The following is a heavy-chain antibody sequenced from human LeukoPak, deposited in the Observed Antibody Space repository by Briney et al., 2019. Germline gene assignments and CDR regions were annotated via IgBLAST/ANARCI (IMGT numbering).Heavy chain of an antibody. V-gene: IGHV3-21*01. CDR2: ISSSSSYI. CDR3: ARGSGDSVAGLN. J-gene: IGHJ4*02. Sequence: PGGSLRLSCAASGFTFSSYSMNWVRQAPGKGLEWVSSISSSSSYIYYADSVKGRFTISRDNAKNSLYLQMNSLRAEDTAVYYCARGSGDSVAGLNWGQGTLVTVSS. D-gene: IGHD6-19*01. CDR1: GFTFSSYS.